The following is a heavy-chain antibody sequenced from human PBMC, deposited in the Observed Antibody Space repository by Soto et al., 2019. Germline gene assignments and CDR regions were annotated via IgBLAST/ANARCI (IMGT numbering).Heavy chain of an antibody. D-gene: IGHD3-9*01. V-gene: IGHV4-39*01. CDR2: IYYSGST. Sequence: QLQLQESGPGLVKPSETLSLTCTVSGGSISSSSYYWGWIRQPPGKGLEWIGSIYYSGSTYYNPSLKSRVTISVDTSKNQFSLKLSSVTAADTAVYYCARRSHVPRYDILTGYQHYYYYMDVWGKGTTVTVSS. CDR1: GGSISSSSYY. CDR3: ARRSHVPRYDILTGYQHYYYYMDV. J-gene: IGHJ6*03.